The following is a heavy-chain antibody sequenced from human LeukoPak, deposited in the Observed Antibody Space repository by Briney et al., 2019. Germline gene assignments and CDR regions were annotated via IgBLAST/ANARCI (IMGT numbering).Heavy chain of an antibody. V-gene: IGHV3-21*01. CDR3: AKDLLSGSYLGAFDI. D-gene: IGHD1-26*01. Sequence: PGGSLRLSCAASGFSFNTYSMDWVRQAPGKGLEWVSSISSTSSYIYYADSVKGRFTISRDNAKNSLYLQMNSLRAEDTAVYYCAKDLLSGSYLGAFDIWGQGTMVTVSS. J-gene: IGHJ3*02. CDR1: GFSFNTYS. CDR2: ISSTSSYI.